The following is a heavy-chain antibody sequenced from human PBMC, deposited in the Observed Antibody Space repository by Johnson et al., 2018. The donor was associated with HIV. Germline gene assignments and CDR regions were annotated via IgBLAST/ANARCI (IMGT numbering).Heavy chain of an antibody. CDR3: AKLGGEDGFYI. D-gene: IGHD2-21*01. V-gene: IGHV3-30*02. J-gene: IGHJ3*02. Sequence: QVQLVESGGGLVQPGGSLRLSCAASEFTFSSYGMHWVRQAPGKGLEWVAFIRYDGRNKYYPDSVKGRFTISRENSKYTLYLHMNSLRAEDTAVYYSAKLGGEDGFYIWGRGTMVTVSS. CDR2: IRYDGRNK. CDR1: EFTFSSYG.